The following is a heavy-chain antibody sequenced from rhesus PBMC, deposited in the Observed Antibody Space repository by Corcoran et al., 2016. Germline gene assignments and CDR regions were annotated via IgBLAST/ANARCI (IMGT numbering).Heavy chain of an antibody. CDR2: INGNSGST. CDR3: ARFRRNYYDSGYYNNRFDV. Sequence: QVPLQESGPGLVKPSETLSLTCAVSGASIRGYWWSWIRHPPGKGLEWIGEINGNSGSTYYNPSLKSRVTISRDASKNQFSLKLSSVTAADTAVYYCARFRRNYYDSGYYNNRFDVWGPGVLVTVSS. CDR1: GASIRGYW. D-gene: IGHD3-28*01. V-gene: IGHV4-80*01. J-gene: IGHJ5-1*01.